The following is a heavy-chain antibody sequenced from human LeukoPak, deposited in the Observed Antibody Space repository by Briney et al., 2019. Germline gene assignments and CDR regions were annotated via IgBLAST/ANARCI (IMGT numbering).Heavy chain of an antibody. Sequence: PSQTLSLTCTVSGGSISSGDYYWSWIRQPPWKGLEWIGYIYYSGNTFHYNPSLKSRVNISVDTSKNQFSLRLSSVTAVDTAVYYCASTNCSSASCYGENWFDPWGQGTLVTVSS. V-gene: IGHV4-30-4*08. CDR1: GGSISSGDYY. CDR3: ASTNCSSASCYGENWFDP. D-gene: IGHD2-2*01. J-gene: IGHJ5*02. CDR2: IYYSGNT.